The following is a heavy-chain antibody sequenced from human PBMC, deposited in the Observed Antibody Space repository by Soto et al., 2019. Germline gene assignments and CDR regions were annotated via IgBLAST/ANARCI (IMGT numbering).Heavy chain of an antibody. J-gene: IGHJ6*02. V-gene: IGHV3-23*01. CDR2: ISDTGGST. D-gene: IGHD6-19*01. CDR3: AKDRWYSSGWYNYYGMDV. CDR1: GFTFSTSA. Sequence: LRLSCAASGFTFSTSAMTWVRQAPGKGLEWASGISDTGGSTYYADSVKGRFTISRDNSKNTLYLQMNSLKAEDTAVYYCAKDRWYSSGWYNYYGMDVWGQGTAVTVSS.